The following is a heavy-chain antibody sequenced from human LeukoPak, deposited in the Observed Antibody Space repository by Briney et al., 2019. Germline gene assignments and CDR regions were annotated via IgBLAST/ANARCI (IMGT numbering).Heavy chain of an antibody. V-gene: IGHV3-48*04. CDR3: ARDQYDFWSGPKNLDY. CDR2: ISSSSSTI. J-gene: IGHJ4*02. Sequence: GGSLRLSCAASGFTFSSYSMNWVRQAPGKGLEWVSYISSSSSTIYYADSVKGRFTISRDNAKNSLYLQMNSLRAEDTAVYYCARDQYDFWSGPKNLDYWGQGTLVTVSS. CDR1: GFTFSSYS. D-gene: IGHD3-3*01.